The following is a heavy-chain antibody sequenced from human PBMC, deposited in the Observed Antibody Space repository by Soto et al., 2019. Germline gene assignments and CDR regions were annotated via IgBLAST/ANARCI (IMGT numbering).Heavy chain of an antibody. CDR2: INPRNGDT. V-gene: IGHV1-2*02. CDR3: VPNNNASSGYFEY. D-gene: IGHD3-22*01. J-gene: IGHJ4*02. CDR1: GYTFTVND. Sequence: AASVEVAFKASGYTFTVNDVHLFLHCPGQGLELMGWINPRNGDTKYAQNFQGSVTLNWDTSITTAYMDLSRLRSDDTAVFYCVPNNNASSGYFEYRGKRNMVSVS.